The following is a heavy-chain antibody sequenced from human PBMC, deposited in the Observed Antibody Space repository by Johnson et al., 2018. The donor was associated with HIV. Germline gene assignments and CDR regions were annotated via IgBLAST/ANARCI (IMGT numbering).Heavy chain of an antibody. Sequence: VLLVESGGRVVQPGRSLRLSCAASGFTFDDYGMSWVRQAPGKGLEWVSGINWNGGSTGYADSVKGRFTISRDNAKNSLYLQMNSLRAEDTAVYYCAKGMWGHDAFDIWGQGTMVTVSS. V-gene: IGHV3-20*04. CDR1: GFTFDDYG. J-gene: IGHJ3*02. D-gene: IGHD1-26*01. CDR2: INWNGGST. CDR3: AKGMWGHDAFDI.